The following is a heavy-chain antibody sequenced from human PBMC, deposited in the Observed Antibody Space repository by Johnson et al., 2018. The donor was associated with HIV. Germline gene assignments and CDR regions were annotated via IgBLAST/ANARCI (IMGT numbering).Heavy chain of an antibody. D-gene: IGHD5-18*01. J-gene: IGHJ3*02. V-gene: IGHV3-15*01. CDR2: IKSKTDGGTT. CDR1: GFTFSNAW. CDR3: ARLPSGYSRDAVDI. Sequence: VESGGGLVKPGGSLRLSCAASGFTFSNAWMSWVRQAPGKGLEWVGRIKSKTDGGTTDYAAPVKGRFTISRDDSKNTLYLQMNSLRPEDTAVYYCARLPSGYSRDAVDIWGQGTMVTVSS.